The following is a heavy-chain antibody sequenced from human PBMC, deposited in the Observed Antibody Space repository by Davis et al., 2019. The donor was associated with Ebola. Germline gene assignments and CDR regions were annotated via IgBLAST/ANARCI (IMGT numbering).Heavy chain of an antibody. J-gene: IGHJ3*02. D-gene: IGHD5-24*01. Sequence: PGGPLRLSCAPPGFTSSSYWMHGVRQPPGKGLVYFSLLSTDVGITTYADSVKGRFTIPRDNAKSTLYLQMNSLTAEDTAVYYCARGWLRTGLDIWGQGTMVIVSS. V-gene: IGHV3-74*01. CDR3: ARGWLRTGLDI. CDR2: LSTDVGIT. CDR1: GFTSSSYW.